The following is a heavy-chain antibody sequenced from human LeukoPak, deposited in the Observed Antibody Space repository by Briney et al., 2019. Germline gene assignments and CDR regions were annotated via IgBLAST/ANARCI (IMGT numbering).Heavy chain of an antibody. D-gene: IGHD2-2*01. Sequence: PSETLSLTCVVSGGSISSHYWSWIRQPPGKGLEWIGYIYYSGSTNYNPSLKSRVTISVDTSKNQFSLKLSSVTAADTAVYYCARGHCSSTSCSRNWFDPWGQGTLVTVSS. CDR1: GGSISSHY. V-gene: IGHV4-59*11. J-gene: IGHJ5*02. CDR3: ARGHCSSTSCSRNWFDP. CDR2: IYYSGST.